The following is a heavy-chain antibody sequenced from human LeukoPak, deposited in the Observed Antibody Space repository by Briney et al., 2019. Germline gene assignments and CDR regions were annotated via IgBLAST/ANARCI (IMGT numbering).Heavy chain of an antibody. CDR3: ATWGIAVAGTFDY. CDR1: GGSISSSY. V-gene: IGHV4-59*08. J-gene: IGHJ4*02. Sequence: SETPSLTCTVSGGSISSSYWSWIRQPPGKGLEWIGYIYYSGSTNYNPSFKSRVAISVDTSKNQFSLKLSSVTAADTAVYYCATWGIAVAGTFDYWGQGTLVTVST. D-gene: IGHD6-19*01. CDR2: IYYSGST.